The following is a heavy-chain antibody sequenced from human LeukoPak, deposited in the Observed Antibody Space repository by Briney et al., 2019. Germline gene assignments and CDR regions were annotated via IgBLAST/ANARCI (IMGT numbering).Heavy chain of an antibody. Sequence: GGSLRLSCAASGFTFSNAWMSWVRQAPGKGLEWVGRIKSKTEGGTTDYAAPVKGKFTISGDDSKNTLYLQMNSLKTEDTAVYYCTTDPFYDSSGPYGFAFDIWGQGTMVTVSS. J-gene: IGHJ3*02. V-gene: IGHV3-15*01. CDR1: GFTFSNAW. CDR2: IKSKTEGGTT. CDR3: TTDPFYDSSGPYGFAFDI. D-gene: IGHD3-22*01.